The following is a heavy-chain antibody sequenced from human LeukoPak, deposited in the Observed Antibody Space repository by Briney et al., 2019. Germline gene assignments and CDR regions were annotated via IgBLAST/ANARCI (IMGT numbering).Heavy chain of an antibody. J-gene: IGHJ4*02. V-gene: IGHV4-39*07. D-gene: IGHD5-12*01. Sequence: PSETLSLTCTVSGGSISSSSYYWGWIRQPPGKGLEWIGSIYYSGSTYYDPPLKSRVTISVDTSKNQFSLKLSSVTAADTAVYYCARQIYSTHFDYWGQGTLVTVSS. CDR2: IYYSGST. CDR1: GGSISSSSYY. CDR3: ARQIYSTHFDY.